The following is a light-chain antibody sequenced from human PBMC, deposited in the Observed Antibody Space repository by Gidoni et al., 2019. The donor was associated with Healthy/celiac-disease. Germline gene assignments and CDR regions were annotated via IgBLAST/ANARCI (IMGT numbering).Light chain of an antibody. CDR2: DVS. V-gene: IGLV2-11*02. Sequence: QSALTQPRSVSGSPVQSLTISCTGTSSDVGGYHYVSRDQQHPGKAPKLMIYDVSKRPSGVPDRFSGSKSGNTASLTISGLQAEDEADYYCCSYAGSYTWVFGTGTKVTVL. CDR3: CSYAGSYTWV. CDR1: SSDVGGYHY. J-gene: IGLJ1*01.